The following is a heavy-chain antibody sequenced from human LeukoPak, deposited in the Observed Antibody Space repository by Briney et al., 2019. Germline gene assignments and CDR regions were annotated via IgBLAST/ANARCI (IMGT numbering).Heavy chain of an antibody. V-gene: IGHV4-61*01. CDR1: GGSISSSSYY. D-gene: IGHD5-18*01. CDR3: ARDRSGYSYGIFDY. CDR2: IYYSGST. Sequence: SETLSLTCTVSGGSISSSSYYWSWIRQPPGKGLEWIGYIYYSGSTNYNPSLKSRVTISVDTSKNQFSLKLSSVTAADTAVYYCARDRSGYSYGIFDYWGQGTLVTVSS. J-gene: IGHJ4*02.